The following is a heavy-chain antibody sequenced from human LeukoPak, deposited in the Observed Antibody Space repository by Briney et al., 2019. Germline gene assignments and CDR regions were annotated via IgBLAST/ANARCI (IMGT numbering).Heavy chain of an antibody. CDR1: GFIFSSYS. J-gene: IGHJ4*02. CDR3: ARVGSVGYYYDSSGYSSDY. CDR2: ISSSSSYI. D-gene: IGHD3-22*01. V-gene: IGHV3-21*01. Sequence: SGGSLRLSCAASGFIFSSYSMNWVRQAPGKGLEWVSCISSSSSYIYYADSVKSRFTISRDNAKNSLYLQMNSLRAEDTAVYYCARVGSVGYYYDSSGYSSDYWGQGTLVTVSS.